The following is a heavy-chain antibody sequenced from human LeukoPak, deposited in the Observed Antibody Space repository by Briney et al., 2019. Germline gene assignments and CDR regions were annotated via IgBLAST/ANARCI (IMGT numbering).Heavy chain of an antibody. V-gene: IGHV4-39*07. CDR1: GGSISSSSYY. CDR3: ARGRIAAAGTITFDY. Sequence: SGTLSLTCTVSGGSISSSSYYWGWIRQPPGKGLEWIGSIYYSGSTYYNPSLKSRVTISVDTSKNQFSLKLSSVTAADTAVYYCARGRIAAAGTITFDYWGQGTLVTVSS. CDR2: IYYSGST. J-gene: IGHJ4*02. D-gene: IGHD6-13*01.